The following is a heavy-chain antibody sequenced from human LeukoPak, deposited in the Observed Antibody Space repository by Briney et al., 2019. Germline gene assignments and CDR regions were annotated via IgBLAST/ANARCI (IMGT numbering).Heavy chain of an antibody. D-gene: IGHD4-23*01. CDR2: IYTSGST. Sequence: SQTLSLTCTVSGGSISSGSYYWSWIRQPAGKELEWIGRIYTSGSTNYNPSLKSRVTISLDTSKNHFSLKLRSVSAADTAIYYCATSEGGGFFDYWGQGTPVTVSS. J-gene: IGHJ4*02. CDR3: ATSEGGGFFDY. V-gene: IGHV4-61*02. CDR1: GGSISSGSYY.